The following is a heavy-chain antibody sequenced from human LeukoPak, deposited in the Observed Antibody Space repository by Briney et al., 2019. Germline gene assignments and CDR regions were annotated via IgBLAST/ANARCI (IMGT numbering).Heavy chain of an antibody. CDR1: GFTFSSYA. Sequence: GGSLRLSCAASGFTFSSYAMSWVRQAPGKGLEWVSAISGSGGSTYYADSVKGRFTISRDNSKNTLYLQMNSLRAEDTDVYYCAKDRSGYSYYFDYWGQGTLVTVSS. CDR3: AKDRSGYSYYFDY. CDR2: ISGSGGST. J-gene: IGHJ4*02. V-gene: IGHV3-23*01. D-gene: IGHD5-18*01.